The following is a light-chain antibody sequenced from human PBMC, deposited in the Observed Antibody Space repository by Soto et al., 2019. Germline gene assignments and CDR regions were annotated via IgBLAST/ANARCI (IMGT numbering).Light chain of an antibody. V-gene: IGLV2-14*01. CDR1: SSDVGGSIY. J-gene: IGLJ3*02. CDR3: NSYTSSGTVV. CDR2: DV. Sequence: QPVLTQPASVSGWPGQSITIYCTGTSSDVGGSIYVSWYQLSPGKAPKLLIYDVDRPSGVSNRFSGSKSGNTASLTISGLQAEDEADYYCNSYTSSGTVVFGGGTKLTVL.